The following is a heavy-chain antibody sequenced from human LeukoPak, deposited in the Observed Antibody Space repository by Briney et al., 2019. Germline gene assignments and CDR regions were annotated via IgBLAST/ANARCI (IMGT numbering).Heavy chain of an antibody. CDR2: IIPIFGTA. Sequence: SVKVSCKASGGTFSSYAISWVRQAPGQGLEWMGGIIPIFGTANYAQKFQGRVTITADESTSTAYMELSSLRSEDTAVYYCARGLYSSGYIDGDYYYYYGMDVWGQGTTVTVCS. CDR3: ARGLYSSGYIDGDYYYYYGMDV. J-gene: IGHJ6*02. CDR1: GGTFSSYA. D-gene: IGHD6-19*01. V-gene: IGHV1-69*13.